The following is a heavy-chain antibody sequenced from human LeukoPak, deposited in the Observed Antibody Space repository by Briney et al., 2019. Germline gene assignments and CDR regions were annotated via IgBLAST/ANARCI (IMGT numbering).Heavy chain of an antibody. Sequence: SQTLSLTCTVSGGSISSGGYYWSWIRQHPGKGLEWIGYIFYSGSTYYNPPLKSRVTISADMPKNQFSLKLSSVTAADTAVYYCARRRTAAGPFDYWGQGTLVTVSS. CDR1: GGSISSGGYY. CDR3: ARRRTAAGPFDY. D-gene: IGHD6-25*01. CDR2: IFYSGST. J-gene: IGHJ4*02. V-gene: IGHV4-31*03.